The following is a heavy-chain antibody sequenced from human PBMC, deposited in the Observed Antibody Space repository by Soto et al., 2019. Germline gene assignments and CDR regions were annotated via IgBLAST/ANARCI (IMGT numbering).Heavy chain of an antibody. Sequence: GGSLRLSCAASGFTFSSYGMHWVRQAPGKGLEWVAVIWYDGSNKYYADSVKGRFTISRDNSKNTLYLQMNSLRAEDTAVYYCARDARGEHYMDVWGKGTTVTVSS. CDR3: ARDARGEHYMDV. J-gene: IGHJ6*03. CDR1: GFTFSSYG. D-gene: IGHD3-10*01. V-gene: IGHV3-33*01. CDR2: IWYDGSNK.